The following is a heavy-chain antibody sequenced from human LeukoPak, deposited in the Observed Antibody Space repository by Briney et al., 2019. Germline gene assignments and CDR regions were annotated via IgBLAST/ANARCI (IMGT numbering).Heavy chain of an antibody. CDR2: ISGSGGST. J-gene: IGHJ4*02. D-gene: IGHD3-10*01. Sequence: PGGSLRLSCAASGFTFSSYAMSWVRQAPGKGLEWVSAISGSGGSTYYADSVKGRFTISRDNSKNTLYLQMNSLRAEDTAVYYCAKGDYYGSGSYYKAGHYFDYWGQGTLVTVSS. CDR3: AKGDYYGSGSYYKAGHYFDY. CDR1: GFTFSSYA. V-gene: IGHV3-23*01.